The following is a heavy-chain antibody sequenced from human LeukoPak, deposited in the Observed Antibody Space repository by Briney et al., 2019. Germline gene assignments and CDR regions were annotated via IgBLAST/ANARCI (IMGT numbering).Heavy chain of an antibody. CDR3: ARSPPPHYDILTGYYLPGYYYYMDV. J-gene: IGHJ6*03. D-gene: IGHD3-9*01. CDR2: IYTSGST. CDR1: GGSISSYY. Sequence: SETLSLTCTVPGGSISSYYWSWIRQPPGKGLEWIGYIYTSGSTNYNPSLKSRVTISVDTSKNQFSLKLSSVTAADTAVYYCARSPPPHYDILTGYYLPGYYYYMDVWGKGTTVSVSS. V-gene: IGHV4-4*09.